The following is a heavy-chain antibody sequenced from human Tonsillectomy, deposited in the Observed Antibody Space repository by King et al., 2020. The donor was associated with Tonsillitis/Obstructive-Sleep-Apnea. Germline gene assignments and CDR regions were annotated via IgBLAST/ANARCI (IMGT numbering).Heavy chain of an antibody. CDR3: VRHGDDYKPPDH. V-gene: IGHV5-51*01. CDR2: VFPGDSDT. J-gene: IGHJ4*02. CDR1: GYRFTSQW. Sequence: LVQSGAEVRKPGESLKISCKGSGYRFTSQWIGWVRQMPGKGLEWMGVVFPGDSDTRYSPSFQGHVTISADESISTAYLQWSSLKASDTAIYYCVRHGDDYKPPDHWGQGTRVTVSS. D-gene: IGHD2-21*01.